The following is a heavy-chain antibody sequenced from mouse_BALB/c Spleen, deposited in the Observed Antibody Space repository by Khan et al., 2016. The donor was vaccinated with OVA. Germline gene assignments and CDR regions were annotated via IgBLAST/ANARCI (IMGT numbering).Heavy chain of an antibody. V-gene: IGHV1S135*01. D-gene: IGHD2-13*01. CDR2: IDPFNGGT. CDR3: TRLGTTGWFAY. J-gene: IGHJ3*01. Sequence: VQLKQSGPELMKPGASVKISCKASGYSFTSYYIHWVKQSHGQSLEWIGYIDPFNGGTNYNQKFKGKATLTVDKSSSTAYMHLSSLTSEDSAVCYCTRLGTTGWFAYWGQGTLVTVSA. CDR1: GYSFTSYY.